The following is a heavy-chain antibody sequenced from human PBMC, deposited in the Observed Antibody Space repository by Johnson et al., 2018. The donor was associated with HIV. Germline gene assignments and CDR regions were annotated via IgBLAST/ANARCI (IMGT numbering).Heavy chain of an antibody. D-gene: IGHD3-10*01. Sequence: VRQAPGKRLEWVGRIKSKTDGGTTDYAAPVKGRFTISRDDSKNTLYLQMNSLRAEDTAVYYCARDLRIYDAFDIWGQGTMVTVSS. J-gene: IGHJ3*02. CDR2: IKSKTDGGTT. CDR3: ARDLRIYDAFDI. V-gene: IGHV3-15*01.